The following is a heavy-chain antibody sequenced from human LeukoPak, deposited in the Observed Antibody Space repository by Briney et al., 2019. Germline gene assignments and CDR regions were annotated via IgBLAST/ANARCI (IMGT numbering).Heavy chain of an antibody. CDR2: IYYSGST. Sequence: SETLSLTCTVSGGSISSYYWSWIRQPPGQGLEWIGYIYYSGSTNYNPSLKSRVTISVDTSKNQFSLKLSSVTAADTAVYYCARAVDTAMEFDPWGQGTLVTVSS. CDR1: GGSISSYY. CDR3: ARAVDTAMEFDP. D-gene: IGHD5-18*01. J-gene: IGHJ5*02. V-gene: IGHV4-59*13.